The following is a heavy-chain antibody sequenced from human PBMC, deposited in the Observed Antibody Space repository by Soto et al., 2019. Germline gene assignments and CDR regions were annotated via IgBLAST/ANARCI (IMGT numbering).Heavy chain of an antibody. CDR3: AREGENYYGSGSYPIYYYYMDV. CDR2: ISAYNGNT. V-gene: IGHV1-18*01. Sequence: ASVKVSCKASGYTFTSYGISWVRQAPGQGLEWMGWISAYNGNTNYAQKLQGRVTMTTDTSTSTAYMELRSLRSDDTAVYYCAREGENYYGSGSYPIYYYYMDVWGKGTTVTVSS. J-gene: IGHJ6*03. D-gene: IGHD3-10*01. CDR1: GYTFTSYG.